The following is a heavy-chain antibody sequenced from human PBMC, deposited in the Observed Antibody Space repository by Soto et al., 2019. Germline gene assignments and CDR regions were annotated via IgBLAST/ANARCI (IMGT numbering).Heavy chain of an antibody. CDR1: GYTFSTYG. CDR2: TVAISEST. V-gene: IGHV1-18*01. Sequence: QVQLGQSETEVAEPGASVRLSCKTSGYTFSTYGLSWVRQAPGQGLEWMGWTVAISESTIYAQKFQGRVTVTTDRSTHTGYLELSRLTSDDTALYYCARVAGYGSGSRHFDNWGQGTLVTVSS. J-gene: IGHJ4*02. CDR3: ARVAGYGSGSRHFDN. D-gene: IGHD3-10*01.